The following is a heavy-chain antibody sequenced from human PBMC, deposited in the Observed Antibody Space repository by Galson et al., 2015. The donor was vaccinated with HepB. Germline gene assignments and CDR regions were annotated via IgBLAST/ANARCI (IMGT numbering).Heavy chain of an antibody. J-gene: IGHJ2*01. V-gene: IGHV1-69*13. Sequence: SVKVSCKASGGTFSSYAISWVRQAPGQGLEWMGGIIPIFGTANYAQKFQGRVTITADESTSTAYMELSSLRSEDTAVYYCARERDIVVVPAAIPVNNWYFDLWGRGTLVTVSS. CDR2: IIPIFGTA. CDR3: ARERDIVVVPAAIPVNNWYFDL. D-gene: IGHD2-2*02. CDR1: GGTFSSYA.